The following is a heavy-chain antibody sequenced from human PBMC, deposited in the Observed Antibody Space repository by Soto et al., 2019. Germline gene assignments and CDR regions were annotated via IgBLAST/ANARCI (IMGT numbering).Heavy chain of an antibody. CDR2: ISAYNGNT. CDR1: GYTFTSYV. D-gene: IGHD4-17*01. CDR3: ARDDLSYGGIEY. J-gene: IGHJ4*02. V-gene: IGHV1-18*04. Sequence: SVKFSXKASGYTFTSYVISCFLQAPGQGLEWMGWISAYNGNTNYAQKLQGRVTMTTETYTSTAYMELRSLRSDDTDVYYCARDDLSYGGIEYWGQGTLV.